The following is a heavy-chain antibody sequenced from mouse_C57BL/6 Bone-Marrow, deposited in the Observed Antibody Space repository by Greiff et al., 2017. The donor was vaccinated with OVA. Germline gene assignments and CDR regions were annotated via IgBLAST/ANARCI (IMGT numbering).Heavy chain of an antibody. CDR2: ISSGGSYT. Sequence: DVQLQESGGDLVKPGGSLKLSCAASGFTFSSYGMSWVRQTPDKRLEWVATISSGGSYTYYPDSVKGRFTISRDNAKNTLYLQMSSLKSEDTAMYYCARHDPITTVVATKYFDVWGTGTTVTVSS. V-gene: IGHV5-6*01. CDR1: GFTFSSYG. J-gene: IGHJ1*03. D-gene: IGHD1-1*01. CDR3: ARHDPITTVVATKYFDV.